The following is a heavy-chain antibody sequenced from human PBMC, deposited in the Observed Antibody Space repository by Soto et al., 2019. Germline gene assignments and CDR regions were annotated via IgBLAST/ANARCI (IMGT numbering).Heavy chain of an antibody. CDR3: ARRPHCSGGICYYGLDN. V-gene: IGHV1-8*01. J-gene: IGHJ4*02. CDR1: GYTFTNSD. CDR2: MNPDSGHA. D-gene: IGHD2-15*01. Sequence: ASVKVSCKASGYTFTNSDINWVRQAPGQGLEWMGWMNPDSGHAAYAQKFQGRVTLTTSTSASTVYMEMRSLGSEDTAVYYCARRPHCSGGICYYGLDNWGQGTLVTVSS.